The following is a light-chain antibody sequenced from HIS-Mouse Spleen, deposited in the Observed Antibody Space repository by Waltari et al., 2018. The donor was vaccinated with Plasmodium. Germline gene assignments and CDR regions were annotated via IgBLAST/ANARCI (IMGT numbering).Light chain of an antibody. Sequence: SYVLTPPPSVSVAPGQTARITCGGNNIGSKSVHWYQQKPGQAPVLVVYDDSDRPSGIPDRFSDSNSGNTATLTISRVEAGDEADYYCQVWDSSSDHYVFGTGTKVTVL. CDR2: DDS. J-gene: IGLJ1*01. CDR3: QVWDSSSDHYV. V-gene: IGLV3-21*02. CDR1: NIGSKS.